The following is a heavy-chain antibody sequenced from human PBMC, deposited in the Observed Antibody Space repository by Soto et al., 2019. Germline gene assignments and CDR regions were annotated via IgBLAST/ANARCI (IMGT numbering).Heavy chain of an antibody. D-gene: IGHD2-2*01. CDR1: GYSFNAYW. CDR2: TNPDDSET. CDR3: ALKRPGYCGTTNCFSGFFTV. J-gene: IGHJ4*02. Sequence: GESLKISCKTSGYSFNAYWIGWVRQMPGKGLEWIGITNPDDSETRLSPSFQGQVTMSTDKSVTTAYLHWSSLKASDTAMYYCALKRPGYCGTTNCFSGFFTVWGQGTQVTVSS. V-gene: IGHV5-51*01.